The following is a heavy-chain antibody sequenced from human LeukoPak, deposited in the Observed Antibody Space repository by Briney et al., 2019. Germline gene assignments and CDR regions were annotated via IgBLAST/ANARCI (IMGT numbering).Heavy chain of an antibody. CDR2: IYSGGST. Sequence: QSGGSLRHSCAASGFTVSSNYMSWVRQAPGKGLEWVSVIYSGGSTYYADSVKGRFTISRDNSKNTLYLQMNSLRAEDTAVYYCARDYGVAEGYWGQGTLVTVSS. J-gene: IGHJ4*02. CDR3: ARDYGVAEGY. V-gene: IGHV3-53*01. CDR1: GFTVSSNY. D-gene: IGHD6-19*01.